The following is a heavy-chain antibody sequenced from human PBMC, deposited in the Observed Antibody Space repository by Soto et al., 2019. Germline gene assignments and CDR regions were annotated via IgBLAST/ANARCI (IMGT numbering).Heavy chain of an antibody. D-gene: IGHD1-20*01. Sequence: QVQLQESGPGLVKPSQTLSLTCTVSGGSISSGGYYWSWIRQHPGKGLEWIGYIYYSGSTYYNPSLKSRVTISVDTSKNQFSLKLSSVTVADTAVYYCARGHDPIVNYYFDYWGQGTLVTVSS. CDR2: IYYSGST. V-gene: IGHV4-31*03. CDR3: ARGHDPIVNYYFDY. J-gene: IGHJ4*02. CDR1: GGSISSGGYY.